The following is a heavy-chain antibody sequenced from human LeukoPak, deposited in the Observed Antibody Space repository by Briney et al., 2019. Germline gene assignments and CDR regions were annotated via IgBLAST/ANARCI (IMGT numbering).Heavy chain of an antibody. CDR1: GGSISSYY. CDR3: AREPRRSRDHYYYYMDV. D-gene: IGHD6-13*01. CDR2: IYTSGST. J-gene: IGHJ6*03. V-gene: IGHV4-4*07. Sequence: SETLSLTCIVSGGSISSYYWGWIRQPAGKGLEWIGRIYTSGSTNYNPSLKSRVTMSVDTSKNQFSLKLSSVTAADTAVYYCAREPRRSRDHYYYYMDVWGKGTTVTVSS.